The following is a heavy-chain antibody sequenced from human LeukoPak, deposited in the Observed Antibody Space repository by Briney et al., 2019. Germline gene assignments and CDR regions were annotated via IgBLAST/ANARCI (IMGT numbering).Heavy chain of an antibody. V-gene: IGHV3-23*01. CDR2: ISGSGGST. D-gene: IGHD4-17*01. Sequence: PGGSLRLSCAASGFTFSSYAMSWVRQAPGKGLEWVSAISGSGGSTYYADSVKGRFTISRDNSKNTLYLQMNSLRAEDTAVYYCARGKGDYVSYFDYWGQGTLVTVSS. CDR1: GFTFSSYA. CDR3: ARGKGDYVSYFDY. J-gene: IGHJ4*02.